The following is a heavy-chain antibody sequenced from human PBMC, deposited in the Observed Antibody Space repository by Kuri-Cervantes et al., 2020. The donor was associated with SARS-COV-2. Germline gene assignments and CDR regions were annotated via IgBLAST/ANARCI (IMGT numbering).Heavy chain of an antibody. D-gene: IGHD6-25*01. CDR1: GFTFSSYA. CDR3: ARTGEGVIAAVDY. Sequence: GGSLRLSCAASGFTFSSYAMHWVRQAPGKGLEWVAVISYDGSNKYYADSVKGRFTISRDNSKNTLYLQMNSLRAEDTAVYYCARTGEGVIAAVDYWGQGTLVTVSS. V-gene: IGHV3-30*01. CDR2: ISYDGSNK. J-gene: IGHJ4*02.